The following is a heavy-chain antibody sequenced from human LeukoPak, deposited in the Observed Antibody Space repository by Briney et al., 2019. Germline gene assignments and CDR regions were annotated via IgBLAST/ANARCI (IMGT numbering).Heavy chain of an antibody. Sequence: GGSLRLSCTTSGFTFGDYAMSWVRQAPGKGLEWVSFIRRKAHGGTTEYAASVKGRFSSSRDDSKSIAYLQMNSLKTEDTAVYFCTRVTYYYDNSGYFHFDSWAREAWSPSPQ. D-gene: IGHD3-22*01. CDR2: IRRKAHGGTT. CDR1: GFTFGDYA. J-gene: IGHJ4*02. CDR3: TRVTYYYDNSGYFHFDS. V-gene: IGHV3-49*04.